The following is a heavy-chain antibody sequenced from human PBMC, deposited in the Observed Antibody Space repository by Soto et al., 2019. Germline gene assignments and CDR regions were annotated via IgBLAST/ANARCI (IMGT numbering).Heavy chain of an antibody. CDR3: AGDLGYYDSSGRRSAFDI. Sequence: GGSLRLSCAASGFTFSSYSMNWVRQAPGKGLEWVSSISSSSSYIYYADSVKGRFTISRDNAKNSLYLQMNSLRAEDTAVYYCAGDLGYYDSSGRRSAFDIWGQGTMVTVSS. V-gene: IGHV3-21*01. CDR2: ISSSSSYI. D-gene: IGHD3-22*01. J-gene: IGHJ3*02. CDR1: GFTFSSYS.